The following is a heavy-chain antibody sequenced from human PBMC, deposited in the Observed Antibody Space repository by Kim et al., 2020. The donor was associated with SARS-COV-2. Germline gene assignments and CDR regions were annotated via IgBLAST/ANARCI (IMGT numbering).Heavy chain of an antibody. D-gene: IGHD3-10*01. J-gene: IGHJ4*02. CDR3: AKGSRGYYGSGPIFDY. CDR2: IWYDGSNK. V-gene: IGHV3-33*06. CDR1: GFTFSSYG. Sequence: GGSLRLSCAASGFTFSSYGMHWVRQAPGKGLEWVAVIWYDGSNKYYADSVKGRFTISRDNSKNTLYLQMNSLRAEDTAVYYCAKGSRGYYGSGPIFDYWGPGTLVTVSS.